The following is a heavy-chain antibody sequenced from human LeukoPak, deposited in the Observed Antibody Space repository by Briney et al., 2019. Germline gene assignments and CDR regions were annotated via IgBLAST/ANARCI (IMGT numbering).Heavy chain of an antibody. CDR3: ARAGSLVTPPPL. CDR1: GGSISSYY. D-gene: IGHD3-10*01. V-gene: IGHV4-59*01. Sequence: SETLSLTCTVSGGSISSYYWSWIRQPPGKGLEWIGYIYYSGSTNYNPSLKSRVTVSVDTSKNQISLKLTSVTAADTAVYYCARAGSLVTPPPLWGQGTLVTVSS. CDR2: IYYSGST. J-gene: IGHJ4*02.